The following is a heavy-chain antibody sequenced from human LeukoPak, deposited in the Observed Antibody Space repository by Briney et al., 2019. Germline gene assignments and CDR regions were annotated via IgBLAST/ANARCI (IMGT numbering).Heavy chain of an antibody. CDR2: ISSSSSII. J-gene: IGHJ4*02. CDR1: GFTFSSYS. CDR3: ARDLFDDYSLDY. Sequence: GGPLRLSCAASGFTFSSYSMNWVRQAPGKGLEWVSSISSSSSIIYYADSVKGRFTISRDNAKNSLYLQMNSLRAEDTAVYYCARDLFDDYSLDYWGQGNLGTVSS. D-gene: IGHD3-16*01. V-gene: IGHV3-21*01.